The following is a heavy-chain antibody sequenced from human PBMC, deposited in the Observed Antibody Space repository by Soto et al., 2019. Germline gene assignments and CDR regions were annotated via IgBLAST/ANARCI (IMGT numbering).Heavy chain of an antibody. D-gene: IGHD3-10*01. J-gene: IGHJ4*02. Sequence: SETLSLTCAVYGGSFSGYHWSWIRQSPGKGLEWIGEVNQSGATNYSPSLKSRVTLSVDTSKNQFSLKVTSVTAADTAVYYCARKDKYYFGSGSYYLLDYWGQGTLVTVSS. V-gene: IGHV4-34*01. CDR1: GGSFSGYH. CDR3: ARKDKYYFGSGSYYLLDY. CDR2: VNQSGAT.